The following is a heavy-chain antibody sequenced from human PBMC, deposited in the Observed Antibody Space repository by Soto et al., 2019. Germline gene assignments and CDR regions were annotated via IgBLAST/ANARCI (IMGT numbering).Heavy chain of an antibody. CDR3: TSRVNTYYYGSGTQLDY. CDR2: IRSKANSYAT. J-gene: IGHJ4*02. V-gene: IGHV3-73*01. Sequence: GESLKISCAASGFTFSGSAMHWVRQASGKGLEWVGRIRSKANSYATAYAASVKGRFTISRDDSKNTAYLQMNSLKTEDTAVYYCTSRVNTYYYGSGTQLDYWGQGTLVTVSS. D-gene: IGHD3-10*01. CDR1: GFTFSGSA.